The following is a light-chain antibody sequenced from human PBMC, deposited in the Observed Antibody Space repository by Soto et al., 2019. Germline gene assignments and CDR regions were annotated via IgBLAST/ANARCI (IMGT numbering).Light chain of an antibody. Sequence: QYVLTQPPSVSGAPGQRVTISCTGSSSNIGAGYDVHWYQQLPGTAPKLLIHGNSNRPSGVPDRFSGSKSGTSASLAITGLQAEDEADYYCQSYDSSLSGYVFGTGTKVTVL. J-gene: IGLJ1*01. CDR2: GNS. CDR1: SSNIGAGYD. V-gene: IGLV1-40*01. CDR3: QSYDSSLSGYV.